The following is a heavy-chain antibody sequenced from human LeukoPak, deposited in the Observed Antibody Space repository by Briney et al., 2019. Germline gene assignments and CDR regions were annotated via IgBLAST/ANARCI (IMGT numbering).Heavy chain of an antibody. D-gene: IGHD6-13*01. V-gene: IGHV3-21*04. CDR3: AKLTSSWPMNAFDI. CDR2: ISSSSSYI. Sequence: GGSLRLSCAASGFTFSSYSMNWVRQAPGKGLEWVSSISSSSSYIYYADSVKGRFTISRDNAKNSLYLQMNSLRAEDTAVYYCAKLTSSWPMNAFDIWGQGTMVTVSS. J-gene: IGHJ3*02. CDR1: GFTFSSYS.